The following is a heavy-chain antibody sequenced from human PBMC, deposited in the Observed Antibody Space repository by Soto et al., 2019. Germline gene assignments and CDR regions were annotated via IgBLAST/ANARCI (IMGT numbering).Heavy chain of an antibody. J-gene: IGHJ6*03. V-gene: IGHV3-23*01. Sequence: PGGSLRVSCAAAGFTISSYARSWVRQATGKGLEWVSAISGSGGSTYYADSVKGRFTISRDNSKNTLYLQMNSLRAEDTAVYYCAKGGPYEDPSSSWYLHYYYYYLDVWGKGTTVTVSS. CDR2: ISGSGGST. CDR1: GFTISSYA. CDR3: AKGGPYEDPSSSWYLHYYYYYLDV. D-gene: IGHD6-13*01.